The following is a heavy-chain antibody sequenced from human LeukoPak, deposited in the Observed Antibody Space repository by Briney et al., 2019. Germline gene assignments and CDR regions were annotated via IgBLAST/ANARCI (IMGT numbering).Heavy chain of an antibody. CDR2: ITRVSTYT. V-gene: IGHV3-21*01. CDR1: GFTFRDFA. J-gene: IGHJ3*02. Sequence: SGGSLKLSCAASGFTFRDFAMNCVRQAPGRGLEWVSSITRVSTYTYYSESVQGRFTISRDNHKDLLYLQLNSLRGDDSGIYYCTRDRNDYGDPDAFDIWGQGTVVTVSS. CDR3: TRDRNDYGDPDAFDI. D-gene: IGHD4-17*01.